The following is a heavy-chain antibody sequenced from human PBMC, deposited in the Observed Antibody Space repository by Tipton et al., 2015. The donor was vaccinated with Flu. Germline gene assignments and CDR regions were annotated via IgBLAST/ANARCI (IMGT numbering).Heavy chain of an antibody. CDR3: ARRDFSNYVSDPKSWFDS. Sequence: LRLSCTVSGASINSYYWSWIRQPPGKGLEWIAYITNSGTTSYNPSLRSRVTLSIDTSENQISLTLSSVTAADTAVYYCARRDFSNYVSDPKSWFDSWGQGTLVTVSS. CDR1: GASINSYY. J-gene: IGHJ5*01. D-gene: IGHD4-11*01. CDR2: ITNSGTT. V-gene: IGHV4-59*01.